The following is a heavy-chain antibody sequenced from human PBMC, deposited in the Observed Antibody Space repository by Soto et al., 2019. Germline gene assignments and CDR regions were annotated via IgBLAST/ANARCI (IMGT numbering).Heavy chain of an antibody. CDR3: AKDGMDCSSTSCYLNYYYYYMDV. Sequence: GGSLRLSCAASGFTFSSYAMSWVRQAPGKGLEWVSAISGSGGSTYYADSVKGRFTISRDNSKNTLYLQMNSLRAEDTAVYYCAKDGMDCSSTSCYLNYYYYYMDVWGKGTTVTVSS. CDR2: ISGSGGST. CDR1: GFTFSSYA. D-gene: IGHD2-2*01. V-gene: IGHV3-23*01. J-gene: IGHJ6*03.